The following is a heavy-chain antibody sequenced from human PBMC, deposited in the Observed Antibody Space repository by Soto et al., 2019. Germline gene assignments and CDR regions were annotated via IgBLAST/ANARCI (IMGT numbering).Heavy chain of an antibody. J-gene: IGHJ3*02. CDR3: AMVATISSGGFDAFDI. CDR2: INAGNGNT. Sequence: ASVKVSCKASGYTFTSYARHWVRQAPGQRLEWMGWINAGNGNTKYSQKFQGRVTVTRDTSASTAYMELSSLRSEDTAVYYCAMVATISSGGFDAFDIWGQGTMVTVSS. D-gene: IGHD5-12*01. CDR1: GYTFTSYA. V-gene: IGHV1-3*01.